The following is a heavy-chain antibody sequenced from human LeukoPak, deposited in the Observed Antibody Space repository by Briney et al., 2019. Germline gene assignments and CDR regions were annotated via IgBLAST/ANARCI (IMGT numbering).Heavy chain of an antibody. J-gene: IGHJ4*02. V-gene: IGHV6-1*01. CDR1: GDSVSSNSAA. CDR2: TYYRSKWYN. D-gene: IGHD1-26*01. CDR3: ADGPVFPQPINSGSYVSCTHGDY. Sequence: SQTLSLTCAISGDSVSSNSAAWNWIRQSPSRGLEWLGRTYYRSKWYNDYAVSVKSRITINPDTSKNQFSLQLNSVTPVDTAVYYCADGPVFPQPINSGSYVSCTHGDYWGQGTLVTVSS.